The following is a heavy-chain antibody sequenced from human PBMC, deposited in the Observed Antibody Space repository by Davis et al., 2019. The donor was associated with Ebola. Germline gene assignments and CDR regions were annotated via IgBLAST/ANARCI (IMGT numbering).Heavy chain of an antibody. D-gene: IGHD1-1*01. J-gene: IGHJ4*02. CDR2: INPHNGNT. CDR1: GYTFNNYG. CDR3: ARAQFPTTSDH. Sequence: ASVKVSCKTSGYTFNNYGVTWVRQAPGQGLEWMGWINPHNGNTNYAQNVQGRVTMTTDTSTSTAYMEVGILRSDDTAVYYCARAQFPTTSDHWGQGTLVTVSS. V-gene: IGHV1-18*01.